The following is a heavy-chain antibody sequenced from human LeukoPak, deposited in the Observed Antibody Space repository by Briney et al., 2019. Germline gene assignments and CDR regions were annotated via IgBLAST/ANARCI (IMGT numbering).Heavy chain of an antibody. Sequence: SETLSLPCTVSGGSINSYYWSWIRQPPGKGLEWIGYIYYSGSTNYNPSLTSRVTISVDTSKNQFSLRLSTVTAADTAVYYCARVTGYMTEDYFDYWGQGTLITVSS. D-gene: IGHD6-13*01. CDR2: IYYSGST. J-gene: IGHJ4*02. CDR3: ARVTGYMTEDYFDY. CDR1: GGSINSYY. V-gene: IGHV4-59*01.